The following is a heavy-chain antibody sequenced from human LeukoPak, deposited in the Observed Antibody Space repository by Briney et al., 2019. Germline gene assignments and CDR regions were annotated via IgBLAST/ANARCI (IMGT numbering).Heavy chain of an antibody. CDR1: GYTFTGYY. CDR2: VNPNTGGT. V-gene: IGHV1-2*02. CDR3: ARVIGKRFLEWLIY. D-gene: IGHD3-3*01. Sequence: GASVKVSCKASGYTFTGYYINWVRQAPGQAPEWVGWVNPNTGGTRYAQKFQGRVTMTRDTSTSTVYMELSSLRSEDTAVYYCARVIGKRFLEWLIYWGQGTLVTVSS. J-gene: IGHJ4*02.